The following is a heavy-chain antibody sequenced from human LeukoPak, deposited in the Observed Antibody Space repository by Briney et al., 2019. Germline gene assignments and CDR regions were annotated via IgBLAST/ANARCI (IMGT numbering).Heavy chain of an antibody. CDR3: VRGGSENRLGVAFDI. J-gene: IGHJ3*02. CDR2: IYTRGST. V-gene: IGHV4-4*07. CDR1: GASISTYY. D-gene: IGHD3-16*01. Sequence: SETLSLTCTVSGASISTYYWSWVRQPAGKGLEWIGRIYTRGSTNYNPSLKSRVTMSVDTSKNQFSLRVNSLTAADTAVYYCVRGGSENRLGVAFDIWGQGTMVTVSS.